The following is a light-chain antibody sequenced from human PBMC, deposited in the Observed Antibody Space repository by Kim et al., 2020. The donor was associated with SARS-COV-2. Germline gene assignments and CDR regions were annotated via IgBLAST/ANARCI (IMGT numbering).Light chain of an antibody. CDR2: DAS. J-gene: IGKJ1*01. CDR3: QQRSTWT. Sequence: EIVLTQSPATLSLSPGERATLSCRASQSVSSYLAWYQQKPGQAPRLLIYDASNRATGIPVRFSGSGSGTDFTLTISSLEPEDFAVYYCQQRSTWTFGQGTKVDIK. CDR1: QSVSSY. V-gene: IGKV3-11*01.